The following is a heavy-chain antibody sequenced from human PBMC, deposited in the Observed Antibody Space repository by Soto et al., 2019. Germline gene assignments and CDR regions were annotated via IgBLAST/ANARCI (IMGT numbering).Heavy chain of an antibody. V-gene: IGHV3-30*18. CDR3: AKSIVVVVAPDY. Sequence: ESGGGVVQPGRSLRLSCAASGFTFSSYGMHWVRQAPGKGLEWVAVISYDGSNKYYADSVKGRFTISRDNSKNTLYLQMNSLRAEDTAVYYCAKSIVVVVAPDYWGQGTLVTVSS. CDR1: GFTFSSYG. J-gene: IGHJ4*02. CDR2: ISYDGSNK. D-gene: IGHD2-15*01.